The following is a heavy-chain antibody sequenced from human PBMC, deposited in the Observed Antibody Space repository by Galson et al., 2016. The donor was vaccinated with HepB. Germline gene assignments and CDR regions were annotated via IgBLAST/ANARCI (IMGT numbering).Heavy chain of an antibody. Sequence: SETLSLTCAVYGGSFSDYNCNWVRQPPGKGLEWIGEVNHATGTNYNPSLKRRVTMSVLMSRSQVSLRLTSVTAADTAVYYCARDLNPSVLAGVWLDPWGPGTLVTVSS. CDR3: ARDLNPSVLAGVWLDP. V-gene: IGHV4-34*01. CDR2: VNHATGT. J-gene: IGHJ5*02. CDR1: GGSFSDYN. D-gene: IGHD4/OR15-4a*01.